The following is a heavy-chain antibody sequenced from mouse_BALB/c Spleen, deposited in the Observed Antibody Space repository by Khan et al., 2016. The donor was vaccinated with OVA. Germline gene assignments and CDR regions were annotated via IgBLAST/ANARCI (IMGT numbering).Heavy chain of an antibody. CDR1: GYTFTDYA. V-gene: IGHV1S137*01. CDR2: ISTYYGDA. Sequence: QVQLQQSGAELVRPGVSVKISCKGSGYTFTDYAMHWVKQSHAKSLEWIGVISTYYGDATYNQKFKGKATMTVDKSSSTAYMDLARLTSEDSAIYYCASGSGNSQFVYWGQGTLVTVSA. CDR3: ASGSGNSQFVY. J-gene: IGHJ3*01. D-gene: IGHD1-3*01.